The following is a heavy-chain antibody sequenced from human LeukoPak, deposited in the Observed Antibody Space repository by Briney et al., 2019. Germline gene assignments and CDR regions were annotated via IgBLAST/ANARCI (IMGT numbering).Heavy chain of an antibody. J-gene: IGHJ3*02. V-gene: IGHV4-34*08. D-gene: IGHD2/OR15-2a*01. CDR1: GFTFTSYA. Sequence: GSLRLSCAASGFTFTSYAMSWIRQPPGKGLEWIGEINHSGSTNYNPSLKSRVTISVDTSKNQFSLKLSSVTAADTAVYYCVNILGAFDIWGQGTMVTVSS. CDR2: INHSGST. CDR3: VNILGAFDI.